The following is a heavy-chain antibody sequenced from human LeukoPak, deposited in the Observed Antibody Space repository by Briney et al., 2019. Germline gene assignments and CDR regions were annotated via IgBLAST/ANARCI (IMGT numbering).Heavy chain of an antibody. V-gene: IGHV3-30-3*01. J-gene: IGHJ4*02. CDR1: GFTFSSYA. CDR2: ISYDGSNK. D-gene: IGHD2-2*02. Sequence: GGSLRLSCAASGFTFSSYAMHWVRQAPGKGLEWVAVISYDGSNKYYADSVKGRFTTSRDNSKNTLYLQMNSLRAEDTAVYYCARDGIALYDYWGQGTLVTVSS. CDR3: ARDGIALYDY.